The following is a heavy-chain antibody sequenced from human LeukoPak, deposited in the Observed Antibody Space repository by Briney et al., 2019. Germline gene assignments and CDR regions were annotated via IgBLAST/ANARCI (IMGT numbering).Heavy chain of an antibody. V-gene: IGHV3-23*01. CDR1: GFTFNSYA. J-gene: IGHJ4*02. Sequence: GGSLRLLCAASGFTFNSYAMSWGPQALGKGLEWVSAISGSGGSTYYADSVKGRFTISRDNSKNTLYLQMNSLRAEDKAVYYCAKDHVVVAAPPSYWGEGTLVTVSS. CDR3: AKDHVVVAAPPSY. CDR2: ISGSGGST. D-gene: IGHD2-15*01.